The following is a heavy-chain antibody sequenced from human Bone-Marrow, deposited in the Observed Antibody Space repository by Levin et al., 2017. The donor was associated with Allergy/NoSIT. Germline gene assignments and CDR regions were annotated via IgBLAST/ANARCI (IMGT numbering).Heavy chain of an antibody. CDR2: IYDSGDT. D-gene: IGHD1-26*01. CDR3: ATSVVGASWATLDI. V-gene: IGHV4-59*01. Sequence: PSETLSLTCTVSGGSISNYYWSWIRQPPEKRLEWIGYIYDSGDTNYNPSLKSRVTMSMDTSKNQFSLRLMSVTAADTALYFCATSVVGASWATLDIWGQGTVVTVSS. CDR1: GGSISNYY. J-gene: IGHJ3*02.